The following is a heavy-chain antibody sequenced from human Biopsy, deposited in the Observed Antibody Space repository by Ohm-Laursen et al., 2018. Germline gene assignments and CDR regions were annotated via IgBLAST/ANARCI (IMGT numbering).Heavy chain of an antibody. CDR2: ISGGGTI. CDR3: ARDTRWSPYSMDV. Sequence: SLRLSCSASGSSFSDYHMRWIRQAPGRGLEWVSYISGGGTIYYGDSMKGRVTISRDNAKNSLYLQKHSLRAEDTAVYYCARDTRWSPYSMDVWGQGTTVTVSS. J-gene: IGHJ6*02. V-gene: IGHV3-11*01. D-gene: IGHD4-23*01. CDR1: GSSFSDYH.